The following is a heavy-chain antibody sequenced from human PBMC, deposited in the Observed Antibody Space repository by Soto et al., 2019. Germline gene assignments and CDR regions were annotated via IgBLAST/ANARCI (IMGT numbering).Heavy chain of an antibody. Sequence: ASVKVSCKASGYTFTSYSISWVRQAPGQGLEWMGWINVYNGNTKYAQKFQGRVTMTTDTSTSTVYMELRSLSSDDTAVYYCAKGVDCTNGVCYGHWFDPWGQG. CDR2: INVYNGNT. CDR3: AKGVDCTNGVCYGHWFDP. CDR1: GYTFTSYS. V-gene: IGHV1-18*01. D-gene: IGHD2-8*01. J-gene: IGHJ5*02.